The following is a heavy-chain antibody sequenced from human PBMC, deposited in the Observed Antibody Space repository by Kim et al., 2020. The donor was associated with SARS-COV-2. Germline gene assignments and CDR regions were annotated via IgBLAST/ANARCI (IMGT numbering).Heavy chain of an antibody. D-gene: IGHD3-22*01. Sequence: GGSLRLSCAASGFTFDDYAMHWVRQAPGKGLEWVSGISWNSGSIGYADSVKGRFTISRDNAKNSLYLQMNSLRAEDTALYYCAKAGDYYDSSGSYYFDYWGQGTLVTVSS. CDR1: GFTFDDYA. CDR2: ISWNSGSI. CDR3: AKAGDYYDSSGSYYFDY. V-gene: IGHV3-9*01. J-gene: IGHJ4*02.